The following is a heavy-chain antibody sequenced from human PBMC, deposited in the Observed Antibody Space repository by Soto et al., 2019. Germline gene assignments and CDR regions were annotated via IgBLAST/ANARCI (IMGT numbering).Heavy chain of an antibody. J-gene: IGHJ5*02. D-gene: IGHD3-16*01. CDR1: GGSFSGYY. CDR3: ARDSGSYDYIWGTLPSTWFDP. V-gene: IGHV4-34*01. Sequence: QVQLQQWGAGLLKPSETLSLTCAVYGGSFSGYYWSWIRQPPGKGLEWIGEINHSGSTNYNPSLKSRVTISVDTSKNQFSLKLSSVTAADTAVYYCARDSGSYDYIWGTLPSTWFDPWGQGTLVTVSS. CDR2: INHSGST.